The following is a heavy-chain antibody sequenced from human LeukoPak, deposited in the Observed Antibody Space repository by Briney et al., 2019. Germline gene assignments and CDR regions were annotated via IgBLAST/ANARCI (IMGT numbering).Heavy chain of an antibody. D-gene: IGHD3-3*01. CDR3: GRIRGYDFWSRGAFDI. V-gene: IGHV5-51*01. CDR2: IYPGDSQT. CDR1: GYSFSMYW. J-gene: IGHJ3*02. Sequence: GESLKISCKGSGYSFSMYWTGWVRQMPGKGLEWMGIIYPGDSQTAYSPSFQGQVTISADKSISTAYLQWRSLKASDTAMYYCGRIRGYDFWSRGAFDIWGQGTMATVSS.